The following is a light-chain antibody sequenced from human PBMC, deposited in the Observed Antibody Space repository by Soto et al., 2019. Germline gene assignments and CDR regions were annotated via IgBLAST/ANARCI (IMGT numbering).Light chain of an antibody. V-gene: IGKV1-17*01. CDR2: AAS. CDR1: QGIRND. CDR3: QQANSFPLT. J-gene: IGKJ4*01. Sequence: DIHMTNTTSTLSASVGDRVTSTCRASQGIRNDLGWYQQKPGKAPKRLIYAASSLQSGVPSRFSGSGSGTDFTLTISSLQPEDFATYYCQQANSFPLTFGGGTKVDI.